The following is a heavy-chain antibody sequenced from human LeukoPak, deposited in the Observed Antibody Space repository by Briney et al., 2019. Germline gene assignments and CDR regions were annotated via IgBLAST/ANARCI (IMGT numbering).Heavy chain of an antibody. CDR1: GFTFSSYG. D-gene: IGHD6-13*01. J-gene: IGHJ4*02. V-gene: IGHV3-30*18. CDR2: ISYDGSNK. Sequence: GGSLRLSCEASGFTFSSYGMHWVRQAPGKGLEWVAVISYDGSNKYYADSVKGRFTISRDNSKNTLYLQMNSLRAEDTAVYYCAKEGAAAGAFDYWGQGTLVTVPS. CDR3: AKEGAAAGAFDY.